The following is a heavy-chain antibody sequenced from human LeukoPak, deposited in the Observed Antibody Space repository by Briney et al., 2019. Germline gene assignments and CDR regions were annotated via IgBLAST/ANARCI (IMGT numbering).Heavy chain of an antibody. CDR2: ISGSGGST. CDR3: AKDYYYYDSSVHYLDY. J-gene: IGHJ4*02. Sequence: PGGSLRLSCAASGFTFSSYAMSWVRQAPGKGLEWVSAISGSGGSTYYADSVKGRFTISRDNSKNTLYLQMNSLRAEDTAVYYCAKDYYYYDSSVHYLDYWGQGTLVSVSS. D-gene: IGHD3-22*01. CDR1: GFTFSSYA. V-gene: IGHV3-23*01.